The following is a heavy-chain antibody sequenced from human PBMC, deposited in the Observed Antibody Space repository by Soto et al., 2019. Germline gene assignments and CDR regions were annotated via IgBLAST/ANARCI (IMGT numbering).Heavy chain of an antibody. Sequence: GGSLRLSCAASGFTFSSYGMHWVRQAPGKGLEWVAVIWYDGSNKYYADSVKGRFTISRDNSKNTLYLQMNSLRAEDTAVYYCARDLDYYDSSGYFDYWGQGTLVTVSS. CDR1: GFTFSSYG. D-gene: IGHD3-22*01. V-gene: IGHV3-33*01. J-gene: IGHJ4*02. CDR2: IWYDGSNK. CDR3: ARDLDYYDSSGYFDY.